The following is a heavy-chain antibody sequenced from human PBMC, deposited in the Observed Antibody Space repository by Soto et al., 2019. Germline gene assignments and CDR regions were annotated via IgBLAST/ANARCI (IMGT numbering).Heavy chain of an antibody. D-gene: IGHD3-10*01. J-gene: IGHJ4*02. Sequence: GASLKVSCKASGYIFTSYYIHWVRQAPGQGLEWMGWINPFDGSRMFAQSFQGRVTMTRDTSTSTVYMEVSSLSSEDTAVYYCSRVDPGETSPFDHWGQGTLVTVPQ. CDR1: GYIFTSYY. CDR2: INPFDGSR. CDR3: SRVDPGETSPFDH. V-gene: IGHV1-46*03.